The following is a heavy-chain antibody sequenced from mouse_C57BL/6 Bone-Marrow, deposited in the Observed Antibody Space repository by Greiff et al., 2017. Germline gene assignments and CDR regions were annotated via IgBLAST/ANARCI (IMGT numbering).Heavy chain of an antibody. Sequence: QVQLQQPGAELVMPGASVKLSCKASGYTFTSYWMHWVKQRPGQGLEWIGEIDPSDSYTNYNQKFKGKSTLTLDKSSSTAYMQLSSLPSEDSAVYYCARDTVVANYYAMDYWGQGTSVTVSS. CDR2: IDPSDSYT. V-gene: IGHV1-69*01. CDR1: GYTFTSYW. D-gene: IGHD1-1*01. J-gene: IGHJ4*01. CDR3: ARDTVVANYYAMDY.